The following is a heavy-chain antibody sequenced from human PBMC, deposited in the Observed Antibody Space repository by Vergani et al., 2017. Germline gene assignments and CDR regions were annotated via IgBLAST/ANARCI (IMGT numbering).Heavy chain of an antibody. CDR3: AREPWTATIPAFDI. J-gene: IGHJ3*02. D-gene: IGHD4-17*01. Sequence: QVQLQESGPGLVKPSQTLSLTCTVSGGSISSGSYYWTWIRQPAGKGLEWIGRIYTSGSTNYNPSLKSRVTISVDTSKNQFSLKLSSVTAADTAVYYCAREPWTATIPAFDIWGQGTMVTVSS. V-gene: IGHV4-61*02. CDR2: IYTSGST. CDR1: GGSISSGSYY.